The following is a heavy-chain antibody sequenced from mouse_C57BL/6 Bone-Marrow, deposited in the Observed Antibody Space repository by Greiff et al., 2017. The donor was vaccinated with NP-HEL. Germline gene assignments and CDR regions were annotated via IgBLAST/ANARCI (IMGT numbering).Heavy chain of an antibody. CDR3: ARYGYYYAMDY. V-gene: IGHV1-50*01. CDR2: IDPSDSYT. J-gene: IGHJ4*01. CDR1: GYTFTSYW. Sequence: QVQLQQPGAELVKPGASVKLSCKASGYTFTSYWMQWVKQRPGQGLEWIGEIDPSDSYTNYNQKFKGKATLTVDKSSSTAYMQLSSLTSEDSAVYYCARYGYYYAMDYWGQGTSVTVSS. D-gene: IGHD1-1*01.